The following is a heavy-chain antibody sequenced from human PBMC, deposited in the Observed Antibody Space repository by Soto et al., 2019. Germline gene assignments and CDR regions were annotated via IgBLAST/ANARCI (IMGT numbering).Heavy chain of an antibody. CDR2: ISGSGGRS. CDR1: GFTFSNYA. CDR3: AKAYFVWSSEQPYYFDY. D-gene: IGHD3-16*01. Sequence: EVQLWDSGGGLVQPGGSLRLSCAASGFTFSNYAMTWVRQGPGKGLEWVSGISGSGGRSYYADSVKGRFTISRDNSKSTLYLKMNSLRAEDTAVYYCAKAYFVWSSEQPYYFDYWGQGTLVTVSS. V-gene: IGHV3-23*01. J-gene: IGHJ4*02.